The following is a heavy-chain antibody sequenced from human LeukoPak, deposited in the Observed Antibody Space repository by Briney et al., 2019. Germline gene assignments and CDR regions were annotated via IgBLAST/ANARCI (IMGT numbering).Heavy chain of an antibody. D-gene: IGHD2-15*01. CDR1: GFTFSSYA. J-gene: IGHJ4*02. CDR3: ASDCSGGSCYSGY. V-gene: IGHV3-30-3*01. CDR2: ISYDGSNK. Sequence: LPGGSLRLSCAASGFTFSSYAMHWVRQAPGKGLEWVAFISYDGSNKYYADSVKGRFTISRDNSKNTLYLQMNSLRAEDTAVYYCASDCSGGSCYSGYWGQGTLVTVSS.